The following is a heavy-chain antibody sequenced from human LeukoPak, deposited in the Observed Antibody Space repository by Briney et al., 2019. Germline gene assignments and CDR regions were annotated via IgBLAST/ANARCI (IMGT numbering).Heavy chain of an antibody. CDR3: ARGVNSYGYLFFWFDP. D-gene: IGHD5-18*01. CDR1: GDSVSSNSAA. J-gene: IGHJ5*02. Sequence: SQTLSLTCAISGDSVSSNSAAWNWIRPSPSRGLEWLGRTYYRSKWYNDYAVSVKSRITINPDTSKNQFSLQLNSVTPEDTAVYYCARGVNSYGYLFFWFDPWGQGTLVTVSS. CDR2: TYYRSKWYN. V-gene: IGHV6-1*01.